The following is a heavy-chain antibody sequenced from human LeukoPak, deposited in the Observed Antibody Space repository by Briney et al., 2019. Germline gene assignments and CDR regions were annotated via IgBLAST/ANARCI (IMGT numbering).Heavy chain of an antibody. CDR2: IIPIFGTA. J-gene: IGHJ6*02. V-gene: IGHV1-69*13. CDR1: GYTFTSYD. CDR3: ARDAVKMDGNYYGMDV. Sequence: ASVKVSCKASGYTFTSYDINWVRQAPGQGLEWMGGIIPIFGTANYAQKFQGRVTITADESTSTAYMELSSLRSEDTAVYYCARDAVKMDGNYYGMDVWGQGTTVTVSS. D-gene: IGHD5-24*01.